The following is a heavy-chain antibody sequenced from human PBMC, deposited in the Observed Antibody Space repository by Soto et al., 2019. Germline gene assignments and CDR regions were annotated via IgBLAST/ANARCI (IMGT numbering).Heavy chain of an antibody. V-gene: IGHV1-3*01. J-gene: IGHJ6*03. CDR3: ARLGKGYYYYYMDV. Sequence: ASVKVSCKASGYTFTSYAMNWVRQAPGQRLEWMGWINAGIGNTKYSQKFQGRVTITRDTYATTTYMELSSLRSEDTAVYYCARLGKGYYYYYMDVWGKGTTVTVSS. CDR1: GYTFTSYA. CDR2: INAGIGNT.